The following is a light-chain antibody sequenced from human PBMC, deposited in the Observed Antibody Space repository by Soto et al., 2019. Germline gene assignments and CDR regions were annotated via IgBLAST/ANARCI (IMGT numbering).Light chain of an antibody. Sequence: QSVLTQPASVSGSPGQTITISCTGTSSDIGGYNAVSWYQHHPGKAPKLIIYEVTHRPSGVSDRFSASKSGNTASLTTSGLQAEDEADYYCNSFRVSHLYVFGTGTRSPS. CDR2: EVT. CDR3: NSFRVSHLYV. J-gene: IGLJ1*01. V-gene: IGLV2-14*01. CDR1: SSDIGGYNA.